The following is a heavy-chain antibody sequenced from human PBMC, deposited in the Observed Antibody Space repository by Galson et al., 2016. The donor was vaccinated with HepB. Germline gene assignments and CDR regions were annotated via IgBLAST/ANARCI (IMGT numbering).Heavy chain of an antibody. CDR2: ISGRGGNT. CDR1: GFTFSIYA. D-gene: IGHD6-19*01. V-gene: IGHV3-23*01. CDR3: AKLIEVAGSFDD. J-gene: IGHJ4*02. Sequence: SCAASGFTFSIYAMSWVRQAPGKGLEWVSGISGRGGNTYHADSVKGRFTISRDDSKNTLYLQMKSLRADDTAVYYCAKLIEVAGSFDDWGQGTLVTVSA.